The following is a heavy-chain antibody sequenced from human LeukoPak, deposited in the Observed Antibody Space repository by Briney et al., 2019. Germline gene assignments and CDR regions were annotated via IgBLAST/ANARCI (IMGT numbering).Heavy chain of an antibody. V-gene: IGHV5-10-1*01. D-gene: IGHD6-19*01. CDR2: IDPSDSYN. CDR1: GYSFSNFW. CDR3: ARHVGAVAAD. Sequence: GESLKIFCRGSGYSFSNFWISWVRQMPGKGLEWMGRIDPSDSYNNYSPSFQGHVTISANQSIRTAYLQWSSLKASDTSMYYCARHVGAVAADWGQGTLVTVSS. J-gene: IGHJ4*02.